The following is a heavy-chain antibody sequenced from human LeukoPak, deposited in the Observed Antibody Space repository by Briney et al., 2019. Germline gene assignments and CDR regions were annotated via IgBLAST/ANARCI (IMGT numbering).Heavy chain of an antibody. CDR1: GFTFTNYG. J-gene: IGHJ6*04. CDR2: ISYDGSNK. V-gene: IGHV3-30*18. Sequence: GGSLRLSCAASGFTFTNYGMHWVRQAPGKGLEWVAVISYDGSNKYYADSVKGRFTISRDNAKNSLYLQMNSLRAEDTAVYYCAELGITMIGGVWGKGTTVTISS. CDR3: AELGITMIGGV. D-gene: IGHD3-10*02.